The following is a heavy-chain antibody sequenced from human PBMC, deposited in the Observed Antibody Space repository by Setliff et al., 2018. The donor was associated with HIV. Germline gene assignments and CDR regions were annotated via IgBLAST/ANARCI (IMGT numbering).Heavy chain of an antibody. CDR1: GGSISSATYY. CDR2: IDYSGSA. CDR3: AREGKTALVTKYFDY. D-gene: IGHD5-18*01. V-gene: IGHV4-31*03. J-gene: IGHJ4*02. Sequence: LSLTCTVSGGSISSATYYWSWIRQYPGKGLEWIGYIDYSGSAYYNPSLKRRITISRDTSKNQLSLKMNSVTAADTAVYYCAREGKTALVTKYFDYWGQGTQVTVSS.